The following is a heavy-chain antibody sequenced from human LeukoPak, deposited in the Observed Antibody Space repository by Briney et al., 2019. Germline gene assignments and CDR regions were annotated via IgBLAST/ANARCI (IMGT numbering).Heavy chain of an antibody. D-gene: IGHD4-11*01. CDR3: ARHDPPYSNFGAFDI. CDR2: IYYSGST. CDR1: GGSISSSSYY. J-gene: IGHJ3*02. Sequence: SETLSLTCSVSGGSISSSSYYWGWIRQPPGKGLEWIGSIYYSGSTYYSPSLKSRVTISVDTSKNQFSLKLSSVTAADTAVYYCARHDPPYSNFGAFDIWGKGTMVTVSS. V-gene: IGHV4-39*01.